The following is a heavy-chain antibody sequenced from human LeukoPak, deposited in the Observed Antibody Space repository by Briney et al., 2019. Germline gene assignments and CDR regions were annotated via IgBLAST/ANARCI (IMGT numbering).Heavy chain of an antibody. V-gene: IGHV3-21*01. J-gene: IGHJ6*02. CDR1: GFTFSAYS. Sequence: GGSLRLSCAASGFTFSAYSMNWVRQAPGKGLEWVSSISSSSSHIYYADSVKGRFTISRDDAKNSLYLQMNSLRAEDTAVYYCARDEQELGPSPTDYHYLDMGVWGQGTTVTVSS. CDR2: ISSSSSHI. D-gene: IGHD6-13*01. CDR3: ARDEQELGPSPTDYHYLDMGV.